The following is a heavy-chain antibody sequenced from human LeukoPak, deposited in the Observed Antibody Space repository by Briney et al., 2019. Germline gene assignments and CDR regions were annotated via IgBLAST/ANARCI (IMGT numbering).Heavy chain of an antibody. V-gene: IGHV4-34*01. D-gene: IGHD6-13*01. CDR1: GGSFSGYY. CDR2: INHSGST. CDR3: ARGRYLTTLGGAAAGFLDS. Sequence: SETLSLTCGVNGGSFSGYYWNWIRQTPGKGLEWIGEINHSGSTNYNPSLKRRVTISVDTSQKQFSLRLTSVTAADTAVYYCARGRYLTTLGGAAAGFLDSWGQGTLVTVSS. J-gene: IGHJ4*02.